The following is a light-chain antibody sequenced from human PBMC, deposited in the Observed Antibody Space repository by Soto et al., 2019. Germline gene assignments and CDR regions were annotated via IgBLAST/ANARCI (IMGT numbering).Light chain of an antibody. CDR2: GAS. CDR1: QSVSSN. CDR3: QQYNASPPLT. V-gene: IGKV3-15*01. J-gene: IGKJ4*01. Sequence: EIVMTQSPATLSVSPGERATLSCRDSQSVSSNLAWYQQKPGQAPRLLIFGASTRATGIPARFSGSGSGTEFTLIISSLQSEDAAIYYCQQYNASPPLTFGGGTKVDIK.